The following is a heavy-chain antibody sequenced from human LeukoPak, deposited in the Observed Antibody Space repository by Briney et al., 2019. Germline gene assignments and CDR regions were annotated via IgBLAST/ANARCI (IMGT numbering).Heavy chain of an antibody. Sequence: SGGSLRLSCAVSGFTVSSNYMSWVRQAPGKGLEWVSVIYSGGSTYYADSVKGRFTISRDNSKNTVYLQMNSLRAGDTALYYCARRYTYGYYFDYWGQGTLVTVSS. CDR3: ARRYTYGYYFDY. D-gene: IGHD5-18*01. CDR1: GFTVSSNY. V-gene: IGHV3-53*01. J-gene: IGHJ4*02. CDR2: IYSGGST.